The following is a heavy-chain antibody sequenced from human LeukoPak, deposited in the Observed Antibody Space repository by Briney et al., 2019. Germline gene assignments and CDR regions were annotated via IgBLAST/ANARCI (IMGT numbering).Heavy chain of an antibody. CDR2: IYDSGST. CDR1: GGSIRSSYYY. J-gene: IGHJ3*02. D-gene: IGHD2-2*01. CDR3: ARVHCSTTSCYFPDAFDI. V-gene: IGHV4-39*06. Sequence: SETLSLTCTVSGGSIRSSYYYWGWIRQPPGKGLEWIGSIYDSGSTYYNPSLKSQLTISLDTSKNQFALKLNSVTAADTAVYYCARVHCSTTSCYFPDAFDIWGQGTMVTVSS.